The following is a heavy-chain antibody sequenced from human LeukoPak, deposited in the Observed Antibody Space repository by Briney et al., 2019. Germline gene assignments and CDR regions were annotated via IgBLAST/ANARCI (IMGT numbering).Heavy chain of an antibody. CDR3: AREELERRGWFDP. V-gene: IGHV4-31*03. CDR1: GVSISSGGYY. Sequence: PSETLSLTCTVSGVSISSGGYYWSWIRQHPGKGLEWIGYIYYSGSTYYNPSLKSRVTISVDTSKNQFSLKLSSVTAADTAVYYCAREELERRGWFDPWGQGTLVTVSS. CDR2: IYYSGST. J-gene: IGHJ5*02. D-gene: IGHD1-1*01.